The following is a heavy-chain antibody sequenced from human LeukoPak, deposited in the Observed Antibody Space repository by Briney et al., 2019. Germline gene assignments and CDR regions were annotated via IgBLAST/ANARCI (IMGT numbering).Heavy chain of an antibody. CDR2: IYYSGST. Sequence: KASETLSLTCTVSGGSISSGGHYWSWIRQHPGKGLEWIGNIYYSGSTYYNPSLKSRVTISVDTSKNQFSLKLSSVTAADTAVYYCARGLNYYGSGSYYPYWGQGTLVTVSS. D-gene: IGHD3-10*01. V-gene: IGHV4-31*03. CDR3: ARGLNYYGSGSYYPY. CDR1: GGSISSGGHY. J-gene: IGHJ4*02.